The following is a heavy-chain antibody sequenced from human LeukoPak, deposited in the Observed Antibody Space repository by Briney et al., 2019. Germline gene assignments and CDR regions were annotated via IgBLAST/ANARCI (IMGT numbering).Heavy chain of an antibody. CDR3: ARGIEYSSLGYYYYYMDV. D-gene: IGHD6-6*01. CDR1: GGTFSSYA. Sequence: GASVKVSCKASGGTFSSYAISWVRQAPGQGLEWMGGIIPIFGTANYAQKFQGRVTITADKSTSTAYMELSSLRSDDTAVYYCARGIEYSSLGYYYYYMDVWGKGTTVTVSS. V-gene: IGHV1-69*06. CDR2: IIPIFGTA. J-gene: IGHJ6*03.